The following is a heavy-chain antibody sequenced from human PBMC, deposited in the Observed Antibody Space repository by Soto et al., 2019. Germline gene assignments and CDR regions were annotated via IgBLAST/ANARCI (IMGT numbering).Heavy chain of an antibody. Sequence: SVKVSCKASGCTFSSYAISWVRQAPGQGLEWMGGIIPIFGTANYAQKFQGRVTITADESTSTAYMELSSLRSEDTAVYYCARGKGIAAAGTEYNWLAPWAQGTRVTV. CDR3: ARGKGIAAAGTEYNWLAP. CDR1: GCTFSSYA. V-gene: IGHV1-69*13. D-gene: IGHD6-13*01. J-gene: IGHJ5*02. CDR2: IIPIFGTA.